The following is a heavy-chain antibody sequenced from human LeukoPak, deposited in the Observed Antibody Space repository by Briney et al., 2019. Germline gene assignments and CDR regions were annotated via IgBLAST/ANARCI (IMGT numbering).Heavy chain of an antibody. CDR2: INSDGRTT. D-gene: IGHD3-22*01. CDR3: AMIKEG. CDR1: GFTFSNNW. J-gene: IGHJ4*02. Sequence: GGSLRLSCAASGFTFSNNWMHWVRQVPGNGLVWVSRINSDGRTTTYADSVKGRFTISRDNAKNTLYLQMNSLRAEDTAVYYCAMIKEGWGQGTLVTVSS. V-gene: IGHV3-74*01.